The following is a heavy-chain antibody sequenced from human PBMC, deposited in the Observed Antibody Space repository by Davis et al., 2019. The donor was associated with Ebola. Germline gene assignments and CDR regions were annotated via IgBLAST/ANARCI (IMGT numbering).Heavy chain of an antibody. CDR1: GYTFTSYG. CDR3: ARDIGYCTNGVCYTGDY. Sequence: ASVKVSCKASGYTFTSYGISWVRQAPGQGLEWMGWISAYNGNTNYAQKLQGRVTMTTDTSTSTAYMELRSLRSDDTAVYYCARDIGYCTNGVCYTGDYWGQGTLVTVSS. CDR2: ISAYNGNT. J-gene: IGHJ4*02. D-gene: IGHD2-8*01. V-gene: IGHV1-18*01.